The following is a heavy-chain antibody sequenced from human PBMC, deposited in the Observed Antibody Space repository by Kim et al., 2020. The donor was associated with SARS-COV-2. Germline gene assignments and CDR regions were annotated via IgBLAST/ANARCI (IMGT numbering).Heavy chain of an antibody. J-gene: IGHJ3*02. CDR1: GFTFSFYA. D-gene: IGHD2-2*01. CDR2: IWYDGSNK. CDR3: SGWCSGTSCYVGGAFDI. V-gene: IGHV3-33*01. Sequence: GGSLRLSCAASGFTFSFYAMHWVRQAPGKGLEWVAVIWYDGSNKYYADSVKGRFTISRDNSKNTLYLQMNSLRAEDTAVYYCSGWCSGTSCYVGGAFDIWGQGTMVTVSS.